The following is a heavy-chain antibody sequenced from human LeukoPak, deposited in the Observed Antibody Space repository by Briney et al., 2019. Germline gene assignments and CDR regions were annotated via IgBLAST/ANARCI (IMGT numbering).Heavy chain of an antibody. Sequence: ASVKVSCKASGYTFTSYYMHWVRQAPGQGLEWMGIINPSGGSTSYAQKFQGRVTMTRDMSTSTVYMELSSLRSEDTAVYYCARAPAAIILPFDIWGQGTMVTVSS. CDR2: INPSGGST. CDR3: ARAPAAIILPFDI. D-gene: IGHD2-2*01. CDR1: GYTFTSYY. V-gene: IGHV1-46*01. J-gene: IGHJ3*02.